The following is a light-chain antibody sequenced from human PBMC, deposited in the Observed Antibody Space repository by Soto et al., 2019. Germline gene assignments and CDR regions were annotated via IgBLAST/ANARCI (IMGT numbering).Light chain of an antibody. Sequence: DIQMTQSPSTLSASVGDRVTIACRASQSINYFLAWYQQKPGKAPKLLIYDASTLEEGVPSKFIGSGSGTEFTLNISSLQPDDFATYYCQQYQGYSSWTFGPGTRVDIK. CDR2: DAS. CDR1: QSINYF. J-gene: IGKJ1*01. CDR3: QQYQGYSSWT. V-gene: IGKV1-5*01.